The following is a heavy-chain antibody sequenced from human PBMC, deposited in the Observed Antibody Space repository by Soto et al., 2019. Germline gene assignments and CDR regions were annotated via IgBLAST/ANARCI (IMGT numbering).Heavy chain of an antibody. Sequence: SETLSLTCTVAGGSISSYYWSWIRQPAGKGLEWIGRIYTSGSTNYNPSLKSRVTMSVDTSKNQFSLKLSSVTAADTAVYYCAGEPRGRLLWFGETYYGMDVWGQGTTVT. CDR3: AGEPRGRLLWFGETYYGMDV. CDR2: IYTSGST. V-gene: IGHV4-4*07. CDR1: GGSISSYY. D-gene: IGHD3-10*01. J-gene: IGHJ6*02.